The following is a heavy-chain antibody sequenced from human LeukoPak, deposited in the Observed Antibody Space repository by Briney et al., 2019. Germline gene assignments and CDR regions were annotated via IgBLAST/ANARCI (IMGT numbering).Heavy chain of an antibody. CDR2: INSDGSST. D-gene: IGHD3-16*02. J-gene: IGHJ4*02. V-gene: IGHV3-74*01. Sequence: PGGYLRLSCAASGFTCSSYWMHWVRQAPGKGLVWVSRINSDGSSTGYADSVKGRFTITRDNAKNTLYLQMHSRRAEDTYVYDCARDGYDYVGGSYRYDYWGQGTLVTVSS. CDR1: GFTCSSYW. CDR3: ARDGYDYVGGSYRYDY.